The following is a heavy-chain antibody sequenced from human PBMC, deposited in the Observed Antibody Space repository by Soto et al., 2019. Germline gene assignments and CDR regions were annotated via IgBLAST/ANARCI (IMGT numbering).Heavy chain of an antibody. CDR2: INAGNGNT. J-gene: IGHJ4*02. Sequence: QVQLVQSGAEEKKPGASVKVSCKASGYTFTSYAMHWVRQAPGQRLEWMGWINAGNGNTKYSQKFQGRVTITRETSASTAYMELSSMRSEDTAVYYCARDSAGTGLFDYWGQGTLVTVSS. D-gene: IGHD6-13*01. CDR1: GYTFTSYA. CDR3: ARDSAGTGLFDY. V-gene: IGHV1-3*05.